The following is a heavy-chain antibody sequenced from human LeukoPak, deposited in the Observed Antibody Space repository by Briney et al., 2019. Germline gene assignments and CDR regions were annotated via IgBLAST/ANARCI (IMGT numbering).Heavy chain of an antibody. CDR2: IYHSGST. Sequence: SETLSLTCAVYGGSFSGYYWSWIRQPPGKGLEWIGEIYHSGSTNYNPYLKSRVTISVDTSKNQFSLKLSSVTAADTAVYYCARGRIVVVPAAIRYFDLWGRGTLVTVSS. CDR1: GGSFSGYY. CDR3: ARGRIVVVPAAIRYFDL. J-gene: IGHJ2*01. V-gene: IGHV4-34*01. D-gene: IGHD2-2*01.